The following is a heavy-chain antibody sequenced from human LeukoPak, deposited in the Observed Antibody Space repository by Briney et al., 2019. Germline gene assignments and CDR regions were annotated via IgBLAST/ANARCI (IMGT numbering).Heavy chain of an antibody. Sequence: PSETLSLTCTVSGGSISSYYWSWIRQPPGKGLEWIGCIYYSGSTNYNPSLKSRVTISVDTSKNQFSLKLSSVTAADTAVYYCARVVQLWTGFDYWGQGTLVTVSS. V-gene: IGHV4-59*01. CDR2: IYYSGST. J-gene: IGHJ4*02. CDR1: GGSISSYY. D-gene: IGHD5-18*01. CDR3: ARVVQLWTGFDY.